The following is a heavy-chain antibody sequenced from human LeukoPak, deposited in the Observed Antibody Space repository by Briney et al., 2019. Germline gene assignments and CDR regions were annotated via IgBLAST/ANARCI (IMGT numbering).Heavy chain of an antibody. J-gene: IGHJ4*02. V-gene: IGHV5-51*01. D-gene: IGHD3-22*01. CDR1: GYSFTSYW. Sequence: GESLKISCKGSGYSFTSYWIGWVRQMPGKGLEWMGIIYPGDSDTRYSPSFQGQVTVSADKSISTAYLQWSSLKASDTAMYYCARLIYDSNGYSPFDYWGQGTLVTVSS. CDR2: IYPGDSDT. CDR3: ARLIYDSNGYSPFDY.